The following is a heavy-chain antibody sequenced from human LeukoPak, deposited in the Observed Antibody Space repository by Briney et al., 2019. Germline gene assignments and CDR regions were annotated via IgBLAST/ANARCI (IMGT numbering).Heavy chain of an antibody. V-gene: IGHV3-30-3*01. CDR1: GFTFNSYA. Sequence: GGSLRLSCAASGFTFNSYAMHWVRQAPGKGLEWVAVISSDGSNNYYADSVKGRFTISRDNSNNTLYLQLNSLRAEDTAVYCCARDRYSSGWYGDFDCWGQGTLVTVSS. J-gene: IGHJ4*02. CDR3: ARDRYSSGWYGDFDC. CDR2: ISSDGSNN. D-gene: IGHD6-19*01.